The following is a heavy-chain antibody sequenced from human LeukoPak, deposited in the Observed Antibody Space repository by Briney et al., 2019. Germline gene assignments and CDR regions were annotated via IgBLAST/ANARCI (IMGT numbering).Heavy chain of an antibody. CDR2: ISGSSSTI. CDR3: ASGWYYDSSGYYVDAFDF. D-gene: IGHD3-22*01. Sequence: GGSLRPSCAASGFTFTTYSMNWVRQAPGKGLEWVSYISGSSSTIYYADSVKGRFTISRDSAKNSLYLQMNSLRDEDTAVYYCASGWYYDSSGYYVDAFDFWGQGTMVTVSS. J-gene: IGHJ3*01. V-gene: IGHV3-48*02. CDR1: GFTFTTYS.